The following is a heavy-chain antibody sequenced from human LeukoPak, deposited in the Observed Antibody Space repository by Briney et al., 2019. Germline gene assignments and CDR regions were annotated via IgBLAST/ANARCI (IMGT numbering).Heavy chain of an antibody. CDR2: INPHSGDT. D-gene: IGHD5-18*01. CDR1: GYTFTSYY. V-gene: IGHV1-2*07. CDR3: AREGGSSYGYAYH. Sequence: ASVKVSCKASGYTFTSYYMHWVRQAPGQGLEWMGWINPHSGDTNYAHKFQGRVTMTRDTSISIAYMELSSLKSDGTAVYYCAREGGSSYGYAYHWGQGTLVTVSS. J-gene: IGHJ5*02.